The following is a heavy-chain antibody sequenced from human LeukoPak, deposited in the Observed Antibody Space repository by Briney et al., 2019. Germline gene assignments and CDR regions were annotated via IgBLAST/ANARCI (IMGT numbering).Heavy chain of an antibody. J-gene: IGHJ6*03. Sequence: SETLSLTCTVSGGSISSHYWSWIRQPPGKGLEWIGYIYYSGSTNYNPSLKSRVTISVDTSKNQFSLKLSSVTAADTAVYYCARSLRDYYDSSRYYLNWSRYYYYMDVWGKGTTVTVSS. D-gene: IGHD3-22*01. V-gene: IGHV4-59*11. CDR3: ARSLRDYYDSSRYYLNWSRYYYYMDV. CDR1: GGSISSHY. CDR2: IYYSGST.